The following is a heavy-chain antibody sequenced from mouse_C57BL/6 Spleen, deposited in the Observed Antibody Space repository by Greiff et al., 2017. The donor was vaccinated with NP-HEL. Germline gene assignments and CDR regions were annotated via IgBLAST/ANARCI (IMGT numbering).Heavy chain of an antibody. D-gene: IGHD1-1*01. CDR3: ARFLITTVVEGDYYAMDY. CDR1: GFSLTSYA. V-gene: IGHV2-9-1*01. J-gene: IGHJ4*01. CDR2: IWTGGGT. Sequence: VQGVESGPGLVAPSQSLSITCTVSGFSLTSYAISWVRQPPGKGLEWLGVIWTGGGTNYNSALKSRLSISKDNSKSQVFLKMNSLQTDDTARYYCARFLITTVVEGDYYAMDYWGQGTSVTVSS.